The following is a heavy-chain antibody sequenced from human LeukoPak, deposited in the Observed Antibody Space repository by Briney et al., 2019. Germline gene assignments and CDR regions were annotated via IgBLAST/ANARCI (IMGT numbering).Heavy chain of an antibody. CDR3: ARPRRGYSYKFADAFDL. CDR2: FYHSGST. V-gene: IGHV4-34*01. Sequence: SETLSLTCAVYGGSFSGYYWSWIRQPPGKGLEWIGEFYHSGSTNYNPSLKSRVTISVDTSKNQFSLKLSSVTAADTAVYYCARPRRGYSYKFADAFDLWGQGTMVTVSS. D-gene: IGHD5-18*01. CDR1: GGSFSGYY. J-gene: IGHJ3*01.